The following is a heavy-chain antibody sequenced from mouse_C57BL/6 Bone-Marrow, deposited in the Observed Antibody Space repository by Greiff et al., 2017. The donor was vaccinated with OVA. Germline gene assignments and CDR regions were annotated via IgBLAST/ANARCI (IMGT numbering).Heavy chain of an antibody. CDR2: SRNKANDYTT. V-gene: IGHV7-1*01. J-gene: IGHJ4*01. CDR3: ARDAGDYDVGGAMDY. Sequence: DVMLVESGGGLVQSGRSLRLSCATSGFTFSDFYMEWVRPAPGKGLEWIAASRNKANDYTTEYSASVKGRFIVSRDTSQSILYLQMNALRAEDTAIYYGARDAGDYDVGGAMDYWGQGTSVTVSS. CDR1: GFTFSDFY. D-gene: IGHD2-4*01.